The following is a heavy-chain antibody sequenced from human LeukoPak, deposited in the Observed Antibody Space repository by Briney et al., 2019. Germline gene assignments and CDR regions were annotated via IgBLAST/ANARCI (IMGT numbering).Heavy chain of an antibody. CDR1: GFTFSRYS. V-gene: IGHV3-74*01. J-gene: IGHJ6*03. CDR3: ARDPYSGSYGNYYYYFMDV. CDR2: VNSDGSGT. Sequence: GGSLRLSCAASGFTFSRYSMHWVRQAPGKGLVWVSHVNSDGSGTDYADSVKGRFTISRDNAKNTLYLQMNSLRAEDTAVYYCARDPYSGSYGNYYYYFMDVWGKGTTVTISS. D-gene: IGHD1-26*01.